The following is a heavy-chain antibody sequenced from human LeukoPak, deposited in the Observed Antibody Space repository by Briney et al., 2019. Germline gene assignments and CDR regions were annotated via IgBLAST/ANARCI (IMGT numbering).Heavy chain of an antibody. D-gene: IGHD6-19*01. Sequence: GRSLRLSCAASGFTFSSYAMHWVRQAPGKGLEWVAVISYDGSNKYYADSVKGRFTISRDNSKNTLYLQMNSLRAEDTAVYYCANGGQWLVVWGTQVYWGQGTLVTVSS. V-gene: IGHV3-30*04. CDR3: ANGGQWLVVWGTQVY. CDR1: GFTFSSYA. CDR2: ISYDGSNK. J-gene: IGHJ4*02.